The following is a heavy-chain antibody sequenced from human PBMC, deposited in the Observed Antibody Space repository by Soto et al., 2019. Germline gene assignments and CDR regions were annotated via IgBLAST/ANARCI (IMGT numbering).Heavy chain of an antibody. CDR1: GGSISTVGHY. J-gene: IGHJ4*02. CDR3: ARATGTLRSRNCDY. V-gene: IGHV4-31*03. CDR2: IYHTGST. D-gene: IGHD1-1*01. Sequence: LSLTCSVSGGSISTVGHYWTWIRQPPGKGLEWIGSIYHTGSTYYSKSLRSRLTMSVDTSKSQFSLRLSSVTAAGTAVYYCARATGTLRSRNCDYWGQGSLVTVSS.